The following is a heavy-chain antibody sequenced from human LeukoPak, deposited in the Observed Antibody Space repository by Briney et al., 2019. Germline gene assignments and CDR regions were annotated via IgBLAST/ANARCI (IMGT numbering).Heavy chain of an antibody. J-gene: IGHJ6*02. CDR3: ARKYYLDV. D-gene: IGHD3-10*01. CDR1: GGSISSGSYY. CDR2: IYTSGST. Sequence: SQTLSLTCTVSGGSISSGSYYWSWIRQPAGKGVEWIGRIYTSGSTNYNPSLKSRVTISVDTSKNQFSLKLSSVTAADTAVYYCARKYYLDVWGQGTTVTVSS. V-gene: IGHV4-61*02.